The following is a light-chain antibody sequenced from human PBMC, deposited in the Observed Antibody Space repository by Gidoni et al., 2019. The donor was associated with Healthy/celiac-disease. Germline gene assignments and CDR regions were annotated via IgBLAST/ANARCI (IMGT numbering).Light chain of an antibody. CDR3: LQDYNYPFT. Sequence: AIQMTQSPSSLSASVGDRVTITCRASQGIRNDVGWYQQKPGKAPKLLIYAASSLQSGVPSRFSGSGSGTDFTLPISSLQPEDFATYYCLQDYNYPFTFGPGTKVDIK. V-gene: IGKV1-6*01. CDR2: AAS. CDR1: QGIRND. J-gene: IGKJ3*01.